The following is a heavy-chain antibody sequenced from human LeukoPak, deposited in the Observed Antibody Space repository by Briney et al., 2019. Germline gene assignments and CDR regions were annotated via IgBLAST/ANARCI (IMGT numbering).Heavy chain of an antibody. V-gene: IGHV1-2*02. J-gene: IGHJ4*02. CDR2: LNPNSGGT. CDR1: GYTLTGYY. CDR3: AREVFGVVIIDPYFDY. Sequence: ASVKVFCKASGYTLTGYYMHWLRHAPGEGEDMLGWLNPNSGGTNYAQKFQGRVTMSRDTSISTAYMELSRLGSDDTAVYYCAREVFGVVIIDPYFDYWGQGTLVTVSS. D-gene: IGHD3-3*01.